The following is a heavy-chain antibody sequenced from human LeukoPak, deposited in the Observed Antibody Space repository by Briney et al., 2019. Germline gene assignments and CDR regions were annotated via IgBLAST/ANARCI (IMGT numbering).Heavy chain of an antibody. CDR1: GXTFSDYY. CDR2: ISTGSSYT. D-gene: IGHD3-10*01. CDR3: ARAYGQVYFDN. V-gene: IGHV3-11*06. Sequence: KPGGSLRLSCAASGXTFSDYYMSWIRQAPGKGLEWVSYISTGSSYTNYADSVKGRFTISRDNAKNSLSLQMNSLRAEDTAIYYCARAYGQVYFDNWGQGTLVTVSS. J-gene: IGHJ4*02.